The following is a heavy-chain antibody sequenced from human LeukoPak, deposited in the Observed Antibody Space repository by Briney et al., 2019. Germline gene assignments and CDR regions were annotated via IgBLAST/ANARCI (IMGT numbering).Heavy chain of an antibody. CDR2: IYTSGST. J-gene: IGHJ5*02. D-gene: IGHD1-7*01. Sequence: SETLSLTCTVSGGSISSYYWSWIRQPAGKGLEWIGRIYTSGSTNYNPSLKSRVTMSVDTSKNQFSLKLSSVTAADTAVYYCARCWNYVLGEDWFDPWGQGTLVTVSS. V-gene: IGHV4-4*07. CDR1: GGSISSYY. CDR3: ARCWNYVLGEDWFDP.